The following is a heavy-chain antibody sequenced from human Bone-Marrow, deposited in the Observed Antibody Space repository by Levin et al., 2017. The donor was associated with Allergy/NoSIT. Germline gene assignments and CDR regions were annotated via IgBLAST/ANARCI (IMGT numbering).Heavy chain of an antibody. D-gene: IGHD6-19*01. CDR2: IWYDGSNK. CDR3: ARDRYSAVAGIDWTHPLDY. Sequence: GESLKISCAAAGFTFSDFGIHWVRQAPGKGLEWVAVIWYDGSNKYYTDSVKGRFTISRDNSKNTLYLQMDSLRAEDTAVYYCARDRYSAVAGIDWTHPLDYWGQGTLVTVSS. J-gene: IGHJ4*02. CDR1: GFTFSDFG. V-gene: IGHV3-33*01.